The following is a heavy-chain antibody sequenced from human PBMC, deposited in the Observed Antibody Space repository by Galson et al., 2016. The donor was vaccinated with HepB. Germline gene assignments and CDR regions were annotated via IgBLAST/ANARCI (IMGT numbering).Heavy chain of an antibody. J-gene: IGHJ4*02. D-gene: IGHD1-26*01. Sequence: QSGAEVKKPGESLKISCQGSGYTFPIYWIAWVRQMPGKGLEWMGIIYPGDSDARYSPSFQGQVTISGDKSINTAYLQWSSLKASDTAMYYCARGGGKASQYFDFWGQGTLVTVSS. CDR3: ARGGGKASQYFDF. CDR1: GYTFPIYW. CDR2: IYPGDSDA. V-gene: IGHV5-51*01.